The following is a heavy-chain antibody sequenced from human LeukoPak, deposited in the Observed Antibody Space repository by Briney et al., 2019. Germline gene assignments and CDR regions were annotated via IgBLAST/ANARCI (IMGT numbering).Heavy chain of an antibody. CDR1: GYTFTSYG. J-gene: IGHJ6*02. CDR3: ARDLNYGSGSYTQNYYTYGMDV. D-gene: IGHD3-10*01. CDR2: ISAYNGNT. V-gene: IGHV1-18*01. Sequence: ASVKVSCKASGYTFTSYGISWVRQAPGQGLEWMGWISAYNGNTNYAQKLQGRVTMTTDTSTSTAYMELRRLRSDEPAVYYCARDLNYGSGSYTQNYYTYGMDVWGQGTTVTVSS.